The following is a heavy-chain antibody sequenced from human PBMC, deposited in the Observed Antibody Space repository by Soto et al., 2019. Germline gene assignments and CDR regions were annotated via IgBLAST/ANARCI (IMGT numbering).Heavy chain of an antibody. CDR1: GFTFSSYG. V-gene: IGHV3-33*01. J-gene: IGHJ4*02. CDR2: IWYDGSNK. D-gene: IGHD2-15*01. Sequence: PGGSLRLSCAASGFTFSSYGMHWVRQAPGKGLEWVAVIWYDGSNKYYADSVRGRFTISRDNSKNTLYLQMNSLRAEDTAVYYCARDHLAFDCSGGSCYGFDYWGQGTLVTVSS. CDR3: ARDHLAFDCSGGSCYGFDY.